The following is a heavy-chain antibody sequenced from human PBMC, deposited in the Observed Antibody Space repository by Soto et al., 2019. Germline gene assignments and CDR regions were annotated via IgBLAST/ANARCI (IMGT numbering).Heavy chain of an antibody. CDR2: INAGNGNT. CDR1: GYTFTSYA. V-gene: IGHV1-3*01. Sequence: ASVKVSCKASGYTFTSYAMHWVRQSPGQRLEWMGWINAGNGNTKYSQKFQGRVTITRDTSASTAYMELSSLRSEDTAVYYCARGTQLLWFGEFPYFDYWGQGTLVTVSS. D-gene: IGHD3-10*01. CDR3: ARGTQLLWFGEFPYFDY. J-gene: IGHJ4*02.